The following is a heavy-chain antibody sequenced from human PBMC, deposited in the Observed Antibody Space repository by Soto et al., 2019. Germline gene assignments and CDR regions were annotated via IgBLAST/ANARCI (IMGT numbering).Heavy chain of an antibody. J-gene: IGHJ3*02. D-gene: IGHD2-2*01. CDR2: IIPILGIA. CDR3: ARVKYCSSTSCYEYDAFDI. Sequence: SVKVSCKASGGTFSSYTISWVRQAPGQGLEWMGRIIPILGIANYAQKFQGRVTITADKSTSTAYMELSSLRSEDTAVYYCARVKYCSSTSCYEYDAFDIWGQGTMVTVSS. V-gene: IGHV1-69*02. CDR1: GGTFSSYT.